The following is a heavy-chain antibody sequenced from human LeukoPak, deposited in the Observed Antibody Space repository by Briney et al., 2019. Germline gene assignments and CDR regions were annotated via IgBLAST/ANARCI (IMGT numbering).Heavy chain of an antibody. CDR1: GYTLTELS. CDR3: ATYLRFLEWLPLDY. J-gene: IGHJ4*02. V-gene: IGHV1-24*01. D-gene: IGHD3-3*01. Sequence: ASVKVSCKVSGYTLTELSMHWVRQAPGKGLGWMGGFDPEDGETIYAQKFQGRVTMTEDTSTDTAYMELSSLRSEDTAVYYCATYLRFLEWLPLDYWGQGTLVTVSS. CDR2: FDPEDGET.